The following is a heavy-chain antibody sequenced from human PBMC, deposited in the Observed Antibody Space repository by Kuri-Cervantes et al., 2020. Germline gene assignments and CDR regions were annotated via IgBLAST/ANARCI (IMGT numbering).Heavy chain of an antibody. D-gene: IGHD1-1*01. V-gene: IGHV3-30-3*01. J-gene: IGHJ4*02. CDR3: AREWYNWNDVYWVGYDY. CDR2: ISYDGSNK. CDR1: GFTFSSYA. Sequence: GESLKISCAASGFTFSSYAMHWVRQAPGKGLEWVAVISYDGSNKYYADSVKGRFTISRDNSKNTLYLQMNSLRAEDTAVYYCAREWYNWNDVYWVGYDYWGQGTLVTVSS.